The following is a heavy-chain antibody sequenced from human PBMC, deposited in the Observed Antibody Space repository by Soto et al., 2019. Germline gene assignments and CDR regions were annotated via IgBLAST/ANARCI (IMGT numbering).Heavy chain of an antibody. Sequence: ASVKVSCKASGYTFTGYYMHWVRQAPGQGLEWMGWINPNSGGTNYAQKFQGRVTMTRDTSISTAYMELSRLRSDDTAVYYCARDYYDSSGYDNWFDPWGQGTLVTVSS. V-gene: IGHV1-2*02. J-gene: IGHJ5*02. CDR1: GYTFTGYY. D-gene: IGHD3-22*01. CDR2: INPNSGGT. CDR3: ARDYYDSSGYDNWFDP.